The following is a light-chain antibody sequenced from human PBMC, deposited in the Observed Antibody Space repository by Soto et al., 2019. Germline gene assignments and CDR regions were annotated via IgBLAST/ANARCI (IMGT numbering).Light chain of an antibody. CDR3: QQYNNWIT. CDR2: DAS. J-gene: IGKJ5*01. CDR1: QTVRNN. V-gene: IGKV3D-15*01. Sequence: EFVLTQSPGTLSLSPGERATLSCRASQTVRNNYLAWYQQKPGQAPRLLIYDASSRATGIPARFSGSGSGTEFTLTISSLQSEDFAVYYCQQYNNWITFGQGTRLEI.